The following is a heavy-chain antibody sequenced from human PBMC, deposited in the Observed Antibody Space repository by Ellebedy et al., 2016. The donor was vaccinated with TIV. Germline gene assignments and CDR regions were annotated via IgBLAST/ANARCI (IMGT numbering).Heavy chain of an antibody. CDR1: GFTFSYHG. J-gene: IGHJ4*02. V-gene: IGHV3-23*01. CDR3: AKPSWGLMALAYFDS. D-gene: IGHD3-16*01. Sequence: GESLKISCAASGFTFSYHGISWVRQAPGKGLEWVSIISATGGTTYYADSVKGRFTISRDNSNNSLSLQMNSLRSEDTAVYYCAKPSWGLMALAYFDSWGQGTLVTVSS. CDR2: ISATGGTT.